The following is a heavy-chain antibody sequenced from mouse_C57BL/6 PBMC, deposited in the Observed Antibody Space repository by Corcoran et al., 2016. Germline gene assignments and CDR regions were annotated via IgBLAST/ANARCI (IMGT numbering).Heavy chain of an antibody. V-gene: IGHV9-3*01. Sequence: QIQLVESGPELKKPGETVKISCKASGYTFTTYGMSWVKQATGKGLKWMGWINTYSGVPTYADDFKGRFAFSLETSASTAYLQINNLKKEDTATYFCANSNYRGNLYFDVWGTGTTVTVSS. CDR3: ANSNYRGNLYFDV. CDR2: INTYSGVP. J-gene: IGHJ1*03. CDR1: GYTFTTYG. D-gene: IGHD2-5*01.